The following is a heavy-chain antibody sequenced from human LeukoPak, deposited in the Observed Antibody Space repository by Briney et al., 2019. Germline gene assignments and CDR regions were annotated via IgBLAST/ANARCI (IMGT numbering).Heavy chain of an antibody. V-gene: IGHV1-18*01. Sequence: ASVKVSCKASGYTFTSYGISWVRQAPGQGLEWMGWISAYNGNTNYAQKLQGRVTMTTDTSTSTAYMELRSLRSDDTAVYYCARGVVLRYFDWLTVDYWGQGTLVTVSS. J-gene: IGHJ4*02. CDR2: ISAYNGNT. CDR1: GYTFTSYG. CDR3: ARGVVLRYFDWLTVDY. D-gene: IGHD3-9*01.